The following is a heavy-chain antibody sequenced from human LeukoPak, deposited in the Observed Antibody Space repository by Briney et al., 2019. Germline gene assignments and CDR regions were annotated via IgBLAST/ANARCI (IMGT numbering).Heavy chain of an antibody. V-gene: IGHV3-23*01. CDR2: ISGSGGST. Sequence: GRSLRLSCAASGFTFDDYAMHWVRQAPGKGLEWVSGISGSGGSTSYADSVKGRFTISRDNSKNTVYLQMNSLRGEDAAVYYCAKEPLYCGGDCYEPFDCWGQGTLVTVSS. CDR3: AKEPLYCGGDCYEPFDC. J-gene: IGHJ4*02. D-gene: IGHD2-21*02. CDR1: GFTFDDYA.